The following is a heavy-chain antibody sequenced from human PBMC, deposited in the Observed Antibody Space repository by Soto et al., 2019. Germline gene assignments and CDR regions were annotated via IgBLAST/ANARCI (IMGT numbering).Heavy chain of an antibody. CDR3: ARAIRRYGSGSYYPYYFDY. CDR1: GGTFSSYA. V-gene: IGHV1-69*13. Sequence: SVKVSCKASGGTFSSYAISWVRQAPGQGLEWMGGIIPIFGTANYAQKFQGRVTITADESTSTAYMELSSLRSEDTAVYYCARAIRRYGSGSYYPYYFDYWGQGTLVTVSS. D-gene: IGHD3-10*01. CDR2: IIPIFGTA. J-gene: IGHJ4*02.